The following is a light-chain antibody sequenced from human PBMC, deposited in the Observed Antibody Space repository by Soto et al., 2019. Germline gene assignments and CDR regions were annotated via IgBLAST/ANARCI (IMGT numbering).Light chain of an antibody. Sequence: EIVMTQSPATLSVSPGESVTLSCRASEIFTSNLAWYQQRPGQAPRLLIHGASTRATGIPARFSGSGSGTGFTLTISSLQFEDFAIYYCQHQSSWPRTFGQGTKVDIK. CDR2: GAS. CDR3: QHQSSWPRT. V-gene: IGKV3-15*01. CDR1: EIFTSN. J-gene: IGKJ1*01.